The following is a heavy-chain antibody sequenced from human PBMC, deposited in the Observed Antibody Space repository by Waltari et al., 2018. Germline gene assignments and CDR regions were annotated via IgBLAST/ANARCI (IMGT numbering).Heavy chain of an antibody. D-gene: IGHD6-13*01. Sequence: QVQLVQSGAEVKKPGSSVKVSCKASGGTFSSYAISWVRPAPGQGLEWMGGIIPIFGTANYAQKFQGRVTITADESTSTAYMELSSLRSEGTAVYYCARGEVNGQQLAAIDYWGQGTLVTVSS. CDR1: GGTFSSYA. J-gene: IGHJ4*02. CDR3: ARGEVNGQQLAAIDY. V-gene: IGHV1-69*12. CDR2: IIPIFGTA.